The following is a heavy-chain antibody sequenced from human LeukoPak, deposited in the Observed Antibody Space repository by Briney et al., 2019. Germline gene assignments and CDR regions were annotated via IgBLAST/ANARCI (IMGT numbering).Heavy chain of an antibody. CDR1: GGSISSSSYY. V-gene: IGHV4-39*01. J-gene: IGHJ4*02. Sequence: SETLSHTCTVSGGSISSSSYYWGWIRQPPGKGLEWIGSIYYSGSTYYNPSLKSRVTISVDTSKNQFSLKLSSVTAADTAVYYCARSRITGTIDYWGQGTLVTVSS. CDR3: ARSRITGTIDY. D-gene: IGHD1-7*01. CDR2: IYYSGST.